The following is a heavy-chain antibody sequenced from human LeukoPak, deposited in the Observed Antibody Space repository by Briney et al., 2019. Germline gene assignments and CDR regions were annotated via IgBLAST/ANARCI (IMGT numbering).Heavy chain of an antibody. CDR3: AKRGDFRESAMVRGYYHHGRDV. D-gene: IGHD5-18*01. Sequence: SVKVSCKASGGTFSSYAISWVRQAPGQGLEWMGGIIPIFGTANYAQKFQGRVTITADKSTSTAYMELSRLRSEDTAVYYWAKRGDFRESAMVRGYYHHGRDVWGKGTPVPVPS. V-gene: IGHV1-69*06. CDR1: GGTFSSYA. CDR2: IIPIFGTA. J-gene: IGHJ6*04.